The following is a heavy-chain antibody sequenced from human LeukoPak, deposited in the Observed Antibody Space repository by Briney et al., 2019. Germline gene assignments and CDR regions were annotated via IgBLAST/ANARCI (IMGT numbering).Heavy chain of an antibody. D-gene: IGHD6-19*01. CDR3: ARFNGLYSSGWYLDY. CDR1: GFTFSSYW. Sequence: GGSLRLSCAASGFTFSSYWMSWVRQAPGKGLEWVANIKQDGSEKYYVDSVKGRFTISRDNAKNSLYLQMNSLRAEDTAVYYCARFNGLYSSGWYLDYWGQGTLVTVSS. CDR2: IKQDGSEK. V-gene: IGHV3-7*01. J-gene: IGHJ4*02.